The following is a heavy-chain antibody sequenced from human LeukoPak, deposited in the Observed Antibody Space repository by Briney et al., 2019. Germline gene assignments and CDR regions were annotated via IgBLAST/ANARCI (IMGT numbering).Heavy chain of an antibody. V-gene: IGHV3-23*01. CDR1: GFTFSSYA. Sequence: GGSLRLSCAASGFTFSSYATSWVRQAPGKGLEWVSAISGSGGSTYYADSVKGRFTISGDNSKNTLYLQMNSLRAEDTAVYYCANSMVRGVTQYFQHWGQGTLVTVSS. CDR2: ISGSGGST. J-gene: IGHJ1*01. D-gene: IGHD3-10*01. CDR3: ANSMVRGVTQYFQH.